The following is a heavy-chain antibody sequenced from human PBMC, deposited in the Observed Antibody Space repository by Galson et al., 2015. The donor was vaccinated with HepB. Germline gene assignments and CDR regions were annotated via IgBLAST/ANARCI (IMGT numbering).Heavy chain of an antibody. CDR1: GFTFSSYG. Sequence: SLRLSCAASGFTFSSYGMHWVRQAPGKGLEWVAVISYDGSNKYYADSVKGRFTISRDNSKNTLYLQMNSLRAEDTAVYYCAKPSGSHDSSDYYYTGPGWFDHWGQGTLVTVSS. CDR2: ISYDGSNK. D-gene: IGHD3-22*01. CDR3: AKPSGSHDSSDYYYTGPGWFDH. J-gene: IGHJ5*02. V-gene: IGHV3-30*18.